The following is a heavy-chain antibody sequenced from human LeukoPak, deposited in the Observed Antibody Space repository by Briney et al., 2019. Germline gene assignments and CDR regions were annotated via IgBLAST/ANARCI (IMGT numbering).Heavy chain of an antibody. CDR1: GFCFTNHW. Sequence: GGSLRLSCAASGFCFTNHWMSWVRQAPGKGLEWVANIKEDGSEKYYVDSVKGRFTVSRDNVKNSLFLQMNSLRVDDTAVYYCAKSGSSVFWSWGQGTLVTVSS. V-gene: IGHV3-7*03. D-gene: IGHD3-3*02. CDR3: AKSGSSVFWS. CDR2: IKEDGSEK. J-gene: IGHJ5*02.